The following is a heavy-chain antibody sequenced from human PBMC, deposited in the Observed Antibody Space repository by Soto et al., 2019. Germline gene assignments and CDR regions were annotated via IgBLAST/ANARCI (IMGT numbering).Heavy chain of an antibody. Sequence: SVKVSCKASGGTFSSYTISWVRQAPGQGLEWMGRIIPILGIANYAQKFQGRVTITADKSTNTAYMELSSLRSEDTAVYYCARDRYDILTGYLPYYYYYGMDVWGQGTTVTVSS. V-gene: IGHV1-69*04. CDR3: ARDRYDILTGYLPYYYYYGMDV. CDR2: IIPILGIA. J-gene: IGHJ6*02. CDR1: GGTFSSYT. D-gene: IGHD3-9*01.